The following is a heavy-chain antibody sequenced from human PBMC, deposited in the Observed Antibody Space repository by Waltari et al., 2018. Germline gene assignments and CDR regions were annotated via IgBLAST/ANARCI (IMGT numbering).Heavy chain of an antibody. D-gene: IGHD6-6*01. Sequence: QVQLVQSGAEVKKPGSSVKVSCKASGGTLSSYAISWVRQAPGQGLEWMGRIIPIFGTANDAKKFQGRVTITADKSTSTAYMELSSLRSEDTAVYYCARLGSSSSRLGMDVWGQGTTVTVSS. V-gene: IGHV1-69*08. CDR1: GGTLSSYA. J-gene: IGHJ6*02. CDR3: ARLGSSSSRLGMDV. CDR2: IIPIFGTA.